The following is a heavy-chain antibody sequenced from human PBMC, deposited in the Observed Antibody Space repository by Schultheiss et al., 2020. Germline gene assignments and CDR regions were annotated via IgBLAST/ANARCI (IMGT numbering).Heavy chain of an antibody. J-gene: IGHJ6*02. D-gene: IGHD6-13*01. Sequence: SETLSLTCAVSGGSISSSNWWSWVRQPPGKGLEWIGEIYHSGSTNYNPSLKSRVTISVDKSKNQFSLKLSSVTAADTAVYYCARFRIGAAAAHYGMDVWGQGTTVTFSS. CDR3: ARFRIGAAAAHYGMDV. CDR2: IYHSGST. V-gene: IGHV4-4*02. CDR1: GGSISSSNW.